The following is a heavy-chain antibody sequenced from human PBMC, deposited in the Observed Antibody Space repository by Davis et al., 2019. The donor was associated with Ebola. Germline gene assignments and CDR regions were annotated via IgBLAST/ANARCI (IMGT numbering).Heavy chain of an antibody. CDR1: GFTFSSYA. J-gene: IGHJ4*02. CDR3: AKDRKAVLVVYAPEGDY. Sequence: GESLKISCAASGFTFSSYAMNRVRQAPGKGLEWVSVISGSGGSTYYADSVKGRFTISRDNSKNTLYLQMNSLRAEDTAVYYCAKDRKAVLVVYAPEGDYWGQGTLVTVSS. CDR2: ISGSGGST. V-gene: IGHV3-23*01. D-gene: IGHD2-8*02.